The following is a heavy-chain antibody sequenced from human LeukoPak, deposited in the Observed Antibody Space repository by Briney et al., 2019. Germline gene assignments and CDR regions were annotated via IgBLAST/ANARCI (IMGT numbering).Heavy chain of an antibody. D-gene: IGHD6-6*01. J-gene: IGHJ4*02. CDR2: INPNSGDT. CDR3: AREYSSSGFDY. CDR1: GYTFTAYY. V-gene: IGHV1-2*06. Sequence: ASVKVSCKASGYTFTAYYMHWERQAPGQGLEWMGRINPNSGDTIYAQKFQGRVTMTRDTSISTAYMELSRLTSDDTAVYSCAREYSSSGFDYWGQGTLVTVFS.